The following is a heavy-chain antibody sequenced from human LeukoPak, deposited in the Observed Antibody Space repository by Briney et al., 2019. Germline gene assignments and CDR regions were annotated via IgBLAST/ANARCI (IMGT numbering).Heavy chain of an antibody. V-gene: IGHV3-11*04. J-gene: IGHJ4*02. D-gene: IGHD3-22*01. CDR3: ARDAYDSSGYYYFDY. Sequence: GGSLRLSCAASGFTFSDYYMSWIRQAPGKGLEWVSYISSSGSTKYYADSVKGRFTVSRDNAKNSLYLQMNSLRAEDTAVYYCARDAYDSSGYYYFDYWGQGTLVTVSS. CDR1: GFTFSDYY. CDR2: ISSSGSTK.